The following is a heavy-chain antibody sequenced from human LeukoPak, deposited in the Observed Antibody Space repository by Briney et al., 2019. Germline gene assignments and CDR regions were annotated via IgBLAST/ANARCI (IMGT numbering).Heavy chain of an antibody. V-gene: IGHV3-33*03. Sequence: PGGSLRLSCAASRFTFRSYGMHWVRQAPGKGLEWVAVIWYDGSEKYYADSVKGRFTVSRDNSNNMLYLQMDSLRAEDTAVYYCATYNSGTIDHGGQGTLVTVSS. CDR3: ATYNSGTIDH. CDR2: IWYDGSEK. CDR1: RFTFRSYG. D-gene: IGHD1-1*01. J-gene: IGHJ4*02.